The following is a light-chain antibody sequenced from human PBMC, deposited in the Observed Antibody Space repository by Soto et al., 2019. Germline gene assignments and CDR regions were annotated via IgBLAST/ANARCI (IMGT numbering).Light chain of an antibody. V-gene: IGKV2-28*01. CDR3: MQALQTPIT. J-gene: IGKJ5*01. CDR1: QSLLHSNGYNY. Sequence: DIVMTQSPLSLPVTPGEPASISCRSSQSLLHSNGYNYLDWYVQKPGQSPQLLIYLGSNRASGVPDRFSGSGSGTDFTLQISRVEAEDVGVYYCMQALQTPITFGQGTRLEIK. CDR2: LGS.